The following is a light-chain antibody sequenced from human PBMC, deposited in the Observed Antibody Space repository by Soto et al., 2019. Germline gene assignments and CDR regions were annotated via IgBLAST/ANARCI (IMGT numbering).Light chain of an antibody. J-gene: IGLJ1*01. CDR2: DVS. V-gene: IGLV2-14*03. CDR3: SSYTSTSSSYTSTSSPYV. Sequence: QSALTQPASVSGSPGQSIAISCTGSSSDVGGYNFVAWYQQHPGKPPKLMIYDVSNRPSGISNRFSGSKSGNTASLTISGLQAEDEADYYCSSYTSTSSSYTSTSSPYVFGPGTKLTVL. CDR1: SSDVGGYNF.